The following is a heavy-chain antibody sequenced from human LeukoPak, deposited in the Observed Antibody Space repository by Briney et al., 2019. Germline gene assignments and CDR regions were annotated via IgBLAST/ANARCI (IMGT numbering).Heavy chain of an antibody. CDR1: GGSFSNYY. Sequence: SETLSLTCAVYGGSFSNYYWSWIRQPPGKGLEWIGEINHSGSTNYNPSLKSRVTISVDTSKNQFSLKLSSVTAADTAVYYCARREGPAGWFDPWGQGTLVTVSS. CDR3: ARREGPAGWFDP. D-gene: IGHD1-26*01. J-gene: IGHJ5*02. CDR2: INHSGST. V-gene: IGHV4-34*01.